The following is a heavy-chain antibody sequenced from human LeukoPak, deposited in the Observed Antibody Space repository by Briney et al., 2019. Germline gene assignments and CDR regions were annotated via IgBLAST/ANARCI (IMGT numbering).Heavy chain of an antibody. CDR1: GFTFSSYS. CDR3: AKGGSSWYDPIDY. Sequence: HSGGSLRLPCAASGFTFSSYSMNWVRQAPGKGLEWVSGISWNSGSIGYADSVKGRFTISRDNAKNSLYLQMNSLRAEGMALYYCAKGGSSWYDPIDYWGQGTLVTVSS. V-gene: IGHV3-9*03. CDR2: ISWNSGSI. J-gene: IGHJ4*02. D-gene: IGHD6-13*01.